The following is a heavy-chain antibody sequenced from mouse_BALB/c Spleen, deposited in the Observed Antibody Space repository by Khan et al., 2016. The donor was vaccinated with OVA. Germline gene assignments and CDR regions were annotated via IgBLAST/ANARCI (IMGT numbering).Heavy chain of an antibody. D-gene: IGHD1-1*01. CDR3: ARSVTSTTVVATDFDY. CDR2: ISYSGRT. Sequence: EVQLQESGPGLVNPSQSLSLTCTVTGYSITSDYAWNWIRQFPGNKLEWMGYISYSGRTSYNPYLKSRISITRDTSKNQVFLQLNSVTTEDTASYFCARSVTSTTVVATDFDYWGQGTTLTVSS. J-gene: IGHJ2*01. V-gene: IGHV3-2*02. CDR1: GYSITSDYA.